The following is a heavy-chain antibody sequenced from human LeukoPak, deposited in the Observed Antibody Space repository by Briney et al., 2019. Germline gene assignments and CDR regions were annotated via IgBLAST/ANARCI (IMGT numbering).Heavy chain of an antibody. D-gene: IGHD3-22*01. CDR1: GGSFTGYY. CDR3: ARGEGYYDSSGYYPYYFDY. Sequence: PSETLSLTCAVYGGSFTGYYWSWIRQPPGKGLEWIGEINHSGGTNYNPSLKSRVTISVDTSKNQFSLKLSSVTAADTAVYHCARGEGYYDSSGYYPYYFDYWGQGTLVTVSS. V-gene: IGHV4-34*01. J-gene: IGHJ4*02. CDR2: INHSGGT.